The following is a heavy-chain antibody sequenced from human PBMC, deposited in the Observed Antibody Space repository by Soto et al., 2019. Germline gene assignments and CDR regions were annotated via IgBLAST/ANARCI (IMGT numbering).Heavy chain of an antibody. CDR2: ISGSGGST. CDR3: AKLNWGSYRYLHFDY. D-gene: IGHD3-16*02. Sequence: GGSLRLSCAASGFTFSSYAMSWVRQAPGKGLEWVSAISGSGGSTYYADSVKGRFTISRDNSKNTLYLQMNSLRAEDTAVYYCAKLNWGSYRYLHFDYWGQGTLVTVSS. V-gene: IGHV3-23*01. CDR1: GFTFSSYA. J-gene: IGHJ4*02.